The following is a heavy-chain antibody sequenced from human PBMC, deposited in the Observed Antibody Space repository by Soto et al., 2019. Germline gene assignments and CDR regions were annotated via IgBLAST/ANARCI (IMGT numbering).Heavy chain of an antibody. J-gene: IGHJ4*02. V-gene: IGHV3-30-3*02. D-gene: IGHD3-16*01. CDR1: GFTFSSYA. Sequence: QVQLVESGGGVVQPGRSLRLSCAASGFTFSSYAMHWVRQAPGKGLEWVAVISYDGSNKYYADSVKGRFTISRDNSKNTLYLQMNSLRAEDTAVYYCAKNGDTYYFDDWGQGTLVTVSS. CDR2: ISYDGSNK. CDR3: AKNGDTYYFDD.